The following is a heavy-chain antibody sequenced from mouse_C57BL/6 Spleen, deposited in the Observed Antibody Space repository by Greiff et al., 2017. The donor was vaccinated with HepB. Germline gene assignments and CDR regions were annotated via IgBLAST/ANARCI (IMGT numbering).Heavy chain of an antibody. V-gene: IGHV1-26*01. CDR2: INPNNGGT. CDR3: ARSNGPYYFDY. J-gene: IGHJ2*01. CDR1: GYTFTDYY. D-gene: IGHD2-5*01. Sequence: DVQLQESGPELVKPGASVKISCKASGYTFTDYYMNWVKQSHGKSLEWIGDINPNNGGTSYNQKFKGKATLTVDKSSSTAYMELRSLTSEDSAVYYCARSNGPYYFDYWGQGTTLTVSS.